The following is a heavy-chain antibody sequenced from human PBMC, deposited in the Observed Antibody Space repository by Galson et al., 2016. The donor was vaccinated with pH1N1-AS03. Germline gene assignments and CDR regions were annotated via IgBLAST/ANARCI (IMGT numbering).Heavy chain of an antibody. CDR1: GFSFSSYS. CDR3: ARRTPFDV. V-gene: IGHV3-48*04. CDR2: ISNDVNTM. Sequence: SLRLSCAASGFSFSSYSMSWVRQTPGKGLEWISYISNDVNTMYYADSVKGRFTISRDNDKKSLFLQMDSLRVEDSGLNYCARRTPFDVWGQGTMVTVSS. J-gene: IGHJ3*01. D-gene: IGHD2-15*01.